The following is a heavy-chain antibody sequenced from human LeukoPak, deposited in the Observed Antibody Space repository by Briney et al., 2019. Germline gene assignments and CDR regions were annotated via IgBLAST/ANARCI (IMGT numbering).Heavy chain of an antibody. Sequence: PSETLSLTCTVSGGSISTYYWNWIRQPPGKGLEWIGYIYHSGSTNYIPSLQSRVTISVDTSKNQFSLNLNFVTAADTAVYYCARGGAARLHFQNWGQGTLVTVSS. D-gene: IGHD6-6*01. CDR2: IYHSGST. J-gene: IGHJ1*01. CDR1: GGSISTYY. V-gene: IGHV4-59*01. CDR3: ARGGAARLHFQN.